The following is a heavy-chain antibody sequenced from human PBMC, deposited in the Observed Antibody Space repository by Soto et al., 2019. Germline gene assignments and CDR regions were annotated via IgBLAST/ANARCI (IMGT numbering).Heavy chain of an antibody. J-gene: IGHJ6*02. D-gene: IGHD1-20*01. CDR1: GLTVSSND. V-gene: IGHV3-53*01. CDR3: ASSSRMDYNIGMDA. Sequence: EVQLVEAGGGLIQPGGSLRLSCAASGLTVSSNDMSWVRQSPGKGLEWVSVIYSGGSKHDADSVKGRFTISRDNSKNMVYLQMNSLRVDDTAVYFCASSSRMDYNIGMDAWGQGTTVFVSS. CDR2: IYSGGSK.